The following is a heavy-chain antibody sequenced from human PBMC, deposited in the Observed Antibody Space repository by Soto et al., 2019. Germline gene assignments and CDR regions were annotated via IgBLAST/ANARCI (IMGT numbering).Heavy chain of an antibody. CDR1: GFTFSSYA. CDR3: AKDPTSYSRSSVALAGTVFDY. V-gene: IGHV3-23*01. Sequence: GGSLRLSCAASGFTFSSYAMSWVRQAPGKGLEWVSGISGSGSSTYYADSVKGRFTISRDNSKNTLYLQMNSLRAEDTAVYYCAKDPTSYSRSSVALAGTVFDYWGQGTLVTVSS. D-gene: IGHD6-19*01. CDR2: ISGSGSST. J-gene: IGHJ4*02.